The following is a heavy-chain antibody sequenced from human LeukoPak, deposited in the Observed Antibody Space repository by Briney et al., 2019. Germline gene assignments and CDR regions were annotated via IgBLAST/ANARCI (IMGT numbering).Heavy chain of an antibody. CDR2: ISSTSSVI. CDR3: ARNLPAADY. CDR1: GFTFDDHG. J-gene: IGHJ4*02. D-gene: IGHD2-2*01. Sequence: GGSLRFSCAASGFTFDDHGMNWVRQAPGKGLEWVSYISSTSSVIYYADSVKGRFTISRDNAKNSLYLQMNSLRAEDTAVYYCARNLPAADYWGQGILVTVSS. V-gene: IGHV3-48*04.